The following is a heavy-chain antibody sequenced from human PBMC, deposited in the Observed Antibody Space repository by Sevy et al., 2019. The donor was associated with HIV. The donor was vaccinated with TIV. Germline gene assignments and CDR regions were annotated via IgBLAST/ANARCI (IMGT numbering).Heavy chain of an antibody. CDR1: GFTFSSYS. CDR3: ARPDLSGWYFDF. J-gene: IGHJ4*01. CDR2: ISSSSDSSRTL. D-gene: IGHD6-19*01. V-gene: IGHV3-48*01. Sequence: GSLRLSCVASGFTFSSYSMNWVRQAPGKGLEWVSYISSSSDSSRTLYYADSVKGRFSISRDNAKNSVHLQMTSLRVEDTAVYYCARPDLSGWYFDFWGHGTLVTVS.